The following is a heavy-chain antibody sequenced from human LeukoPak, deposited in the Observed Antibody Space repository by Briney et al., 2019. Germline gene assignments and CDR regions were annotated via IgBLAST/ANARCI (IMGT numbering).Heavy chain of an antibody. J-gene: IGHJ4*02. CDR1: GFTFSNYP. Sequence: GGSLRLSCAVSGFTFSNYPMTWVRQAPGKGLEWVSTINGAGDNTYYAETVKGRFTISRDNSKNTLYLQMHSLRAEDTAIYYCAKVSVCYGCYLDYWGQGTLVTVS. V-gene: IGHV3-23*01. CDR2: INGAGDNT. CDR3: AKVSVCYGCYLDY. D-gene: IGHD3-16*01.